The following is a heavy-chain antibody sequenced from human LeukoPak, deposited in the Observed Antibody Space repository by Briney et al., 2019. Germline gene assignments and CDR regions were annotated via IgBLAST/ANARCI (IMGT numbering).Heavy chain of an antibody. CDR2: IYTSGST. Sequence: SETLSLTCTVSGGSISSYYWSWIRQPAGKGLEWIGRIYTSGSTNYNPSLKSRVTMSVDTSKNQFSLKLSSVTAADTAVYYCATRRSSGWYQNWFDPWGQGTLVTVSS. J-gene: IGHJ5*02. D-gene: IGHD6-19*01. CDR1: GGSISSYY. V-gene: IGHV4-4*07. CDR3: ATRRSSGWYQNWFDP.